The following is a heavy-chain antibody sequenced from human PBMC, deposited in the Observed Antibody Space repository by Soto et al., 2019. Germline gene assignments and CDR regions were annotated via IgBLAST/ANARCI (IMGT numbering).Heavy chain of an antibody. D-gene: IGHD1-26*01. Sequence: EVQLVQSGGGLVEPGTSLRLSCVGSGVTSNDHAMHWVRQAPGKGLEWVSGIMWNRDRVDYADSVKGRFTTSRDNAKNSLYLQMNSLRPEDSALYFCGKDINAGGMDVWGQGTTVTVSS. CDR1: GVTSNDHA. CDR2: IMWNRDRV. J-gene: IGHJ6*02. V-gene: IGHV3-9*02. CDR3: GKDINAGGMDV.